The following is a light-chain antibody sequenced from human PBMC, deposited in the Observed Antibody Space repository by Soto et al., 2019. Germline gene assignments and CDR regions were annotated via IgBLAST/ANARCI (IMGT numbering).Light chain of an antibody. CDR3: QQYYRTPLT. CDR2: AAS. CDR1: HDIARW. Sequence: DIQMTQSPSSVSAFVADRVAITCRASHDIARWLAWYQQQPGKAPRLLIYAASSLQSGVPTRFSGSGSGTEFTLTISSLQAEDVAVYYCQQYYRTPLTFGGGTKVDIK. V-gene: IGKV1-12*01. J-gene: IGKJ4*01.